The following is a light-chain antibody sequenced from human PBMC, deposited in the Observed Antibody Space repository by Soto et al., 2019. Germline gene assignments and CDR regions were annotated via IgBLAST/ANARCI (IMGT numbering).Light chain of an antibody. CDR1: QSLSSNY. J-gene: IGKJ3*01. V-gene: IGKV3-20*01. CDR3: HQYDNAPFT. Sequence: ESVLTQSPGTPSLSPGERATLSCRASQSLSSNYLAWYHQRPGQSPRLLVYGASSRATGIPDRFGGSGFGTDFDLTISRLEPDDSAVYYCHQYDNAPFTFGPGTRVGIK. CDR2: GAS.